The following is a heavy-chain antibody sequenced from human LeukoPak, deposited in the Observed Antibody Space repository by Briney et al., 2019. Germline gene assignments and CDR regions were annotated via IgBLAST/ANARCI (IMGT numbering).Heavy chain of an antibody. J-gene: IGHJ4*02. CDR3: ARRSRDGYNSDFDY. D-gene: IGHD5-24*01. Sequence: GESLKISCKGSGYKFTSYWIGWVRQMPGKGLEWMGIIYPGDSETSYSPSFQGQVTISADKSISTAYLQWSSLKASDTAMYYCARRSRDGYNSDFDYWGQGTLVTVSS. V-gene: IGHV5-51*01. CDR1: GYKFTSYW. CDR2: IYPGDSET.